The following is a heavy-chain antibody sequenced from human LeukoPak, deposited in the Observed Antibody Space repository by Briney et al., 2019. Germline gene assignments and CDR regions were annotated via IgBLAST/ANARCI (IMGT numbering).Heavy chain of an antibody. V-gene: IGHV3-23*01. Sequence: PGASLRPSCVGSGFTFSNYAMSWVRQAPGKGLEWVSAISGSGGATYYADSVKGRFTISRDNSRNTLYLQMNSLRAEDTAVYYCAKDCSFWGQGTLVTVSS. CDR1: GFTFSNYA. CDR3: AKDCSF. D-gene: IGHD2-15*01. J-gene: IGHJ4*02. CDR2: ISGSGGAT.